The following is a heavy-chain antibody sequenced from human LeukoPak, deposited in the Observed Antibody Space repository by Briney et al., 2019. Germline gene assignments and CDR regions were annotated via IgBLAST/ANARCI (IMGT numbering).Heavy chain of an antibody. D-gene: IGHD2-15*01. CDR3: ARTDCSGGSCYSEYYFDY. CDR1: GGTFSSYA. V-gene: IGHV1-69*04. Sequence: SVKVSCKASGGTFSSYAISWVRQAPGQGLEWMGRIIPILGIANYAQKFQGRVTITADKSTSTAYMELSSLRSEDTAVYYCARTDCSGGSCYSEYYFDYWGQGTLVTVSS. J-gene: IGHJ4*02. CDR2: IIPILGIA.